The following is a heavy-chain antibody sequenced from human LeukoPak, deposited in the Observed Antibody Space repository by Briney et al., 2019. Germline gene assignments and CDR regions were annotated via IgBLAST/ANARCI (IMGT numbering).Heavy chain of an antibody. V-gene: IGHV3-7*01. CDR2: IKQDGSEK. CDR3: ARDDYYDSYWDYFDY. CDR1: GFTFSSYW. J-gene: IGHJ4*02. D-gene: IGHD3-22*01. Sequence: PGGSLRLSCAASGFTFSSYWMSWVRQAPGKGLEWVANIKQDGSEKYYVDSVKGRFTISRDNAKNSLYLQMNSLRAEDTAVYYCARDDYYDSYWDYFDYWGQGTLVTVSS.